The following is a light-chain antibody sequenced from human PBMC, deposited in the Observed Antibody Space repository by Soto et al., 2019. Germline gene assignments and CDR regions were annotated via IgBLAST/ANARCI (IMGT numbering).Light chain of an antibody. CDR1: SSNLGSNT. CDR2: TAG. J-gene: IGLJ1*01. Sequence: VLTPPLSASASPGQRVPISCSGGSSNLGSNTVAWYQHLPGTAPPRLIFTAGQRPSGVPGRFSGSKSGTAASLAISGLQSEDEGDYDCSAWDNSLNGYVFGPGTKLTVL. CDR3: SAWDNSLNGYV. V-gene: IGLV1-44*01.